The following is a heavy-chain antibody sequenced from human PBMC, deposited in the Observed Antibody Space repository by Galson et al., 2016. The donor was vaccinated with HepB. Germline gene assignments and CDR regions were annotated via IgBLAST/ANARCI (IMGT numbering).Heavy chain of an antibody. Sequence: SVKVSCKASGYTFTSYEINWVRQATGQGLEWMGRMNPNTGNTGYAQKFQGRVTMTRSTSITTAYMELSSLGSDDTAMYYCARDSGIRGYYYGEDAFDIWGQGTMVTVSS. CDR1: GYTFTSYE. V-gene: IGHV1-8*01. CDR2: MNPNTGNT. J-gene: IGHJ3*02. CDR3: ARDSGIRGYYYGEDAFDI. D-gene: IGHD3-22*01.